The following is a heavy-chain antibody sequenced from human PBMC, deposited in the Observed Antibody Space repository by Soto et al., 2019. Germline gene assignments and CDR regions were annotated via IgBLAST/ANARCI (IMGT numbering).Heavy chain of an antibody. Sequence: PSETLSLTCAVYGGSFSGYYWSWIRQPPGKGLEWIGEINHSGSTNYNPSLKSRVTISVDTSKNQFSLKLSSVTAADTAVYYCARGLVGATPLYYFDYWGQGTQVTVSS. V-gene: IGHV4-34*01. CDR1: GGSFSGYY. CDR3: ARGLVGATPLYYFDY. CDR2: INHSGST. J-gene: IGHJ4*02. D-gene: IGHD1-26*01.